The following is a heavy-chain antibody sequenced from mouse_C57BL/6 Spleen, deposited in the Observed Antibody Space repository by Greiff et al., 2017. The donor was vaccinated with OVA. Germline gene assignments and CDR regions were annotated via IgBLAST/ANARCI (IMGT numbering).Heavy chain of an antibody. CDR3: ARTAGSSYGFAY. V-gene: IGHV1-42*01. J-gene: IGHJ3*01. CDR1: GYSFTGYY. D-gene: IGHD1-1*01. CDR2: INPSTGGT. Sequence: EVQLQESGPELVKPGASVKISCKASGYSFTGYYMNWVKQSPEKSLEWIGEINPSTGGTTYNQKFKAKATLTVDKSSSTAYMQLKSLTSEDSAVYYCARTAGSSYGFAYWGQGTLVTVSA.